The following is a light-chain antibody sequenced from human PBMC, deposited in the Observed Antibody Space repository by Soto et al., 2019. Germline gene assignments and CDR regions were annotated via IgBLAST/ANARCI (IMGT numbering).Light chain of an antibody. V-gene: IGKV3-11*01. J-gene: IGKJ5*01. CDR3: QQRSNWLPIT. Sequence: EVVLTHSPATLSLSPGDRAALSPNASQSVHNFSAWYQQKPGQAPRLLIYGASNRAAGIPARFSGSGSGTDFTLTINSLEPEDFAVYYCQQRSNWLPITFGQGTRLEIK. CDR1: QSVHNF. CDR2: GAS.